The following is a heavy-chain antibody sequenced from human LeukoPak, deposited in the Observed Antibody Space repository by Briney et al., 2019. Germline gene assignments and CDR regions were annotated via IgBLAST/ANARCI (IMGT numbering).Heavy chain of an antibody. J-gene: IGHJ5*02. D-gene: IGHD4-17*01. CDR1: GGSFSGYY. CDR3: ARPSSRLRGWFDP. CDR2: INHSGST. V-gene: IGHV4-34*01. Sequence: SETLSLTCAVCGGSFSGYYWRWLRQPPGKGLEWSGEINHSGSTNYNPSLESRVTISVDTSKNQFSLKLSSVTAADTAVYYCARPSSRLRGWFDPWGQGTLVTVSS.